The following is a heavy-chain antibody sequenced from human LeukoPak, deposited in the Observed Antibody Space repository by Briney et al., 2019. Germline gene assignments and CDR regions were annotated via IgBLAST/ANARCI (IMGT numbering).Heavy chain of an antibody. CDR2: IYYSGST. V-gene: IGHV4-30-4*01. CDR1: GGSISSGDYY. Sequence: PSQTLSLTCTVSGGSISSGDYYWSWIRQPPGKGLEWIGYIYYSGSTYYNPSLKSRVTISVDTSKNQFSLKLSSVTAADTAVYYCARVSMVRGGGYYYGMDVWGQGTTVTVSS. CDR3: ARVSMVRGGGYYYGMDV. D-gene: IGHD3-10*01. J-gene: IGHJ6*02.